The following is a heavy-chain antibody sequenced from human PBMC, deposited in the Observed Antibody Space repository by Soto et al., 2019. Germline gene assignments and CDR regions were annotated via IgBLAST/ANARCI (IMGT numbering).Heavy chain of an antibody. CDR3: VIDLTSYDIIGQFDS. J-gene: IGHJ4*02. V-gene: IGHV3-23*01. CDR1: GFSFSIYA. Sequence: EVQLLDSGGRLEQPGGSLRLSCAASGFSFSIYAMNWVRQAPGKGLEWVAGISGGGGSTYYADSVKGRVTISRDNSKNSLYVQMNSLRVQDTAVYYCVIDLTSYDIIGQFDSWGQGTLVTVSS. D-gene: IGHD3-22*01. CDR2: ISGGGGST.